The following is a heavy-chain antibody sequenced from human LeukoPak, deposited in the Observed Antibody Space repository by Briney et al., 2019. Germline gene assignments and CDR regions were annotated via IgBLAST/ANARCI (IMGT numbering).Heavy chain of an antibody. CDR1: GFTFSSYA. V-gene: IGHV3-9*01. D-gene: IGHD6-13*01. J-gene: IGHJ4*02. CDR3: ATPGSSWSFPFDY. CDR2: ISWNSGSI. Sequence: GGSLRLSCAASGFTFSSYAMSWVRQAPGKGLEWVSGISWNSGSIGYADSVKGRFTISRDNAKNSLYLQMNSLRAEDTAVYYCATPGSSWSFPFDYWGQGTLVTVSS.